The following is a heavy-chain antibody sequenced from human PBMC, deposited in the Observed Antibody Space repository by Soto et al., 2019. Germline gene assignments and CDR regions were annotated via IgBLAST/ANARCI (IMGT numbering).Heavy chain of an antibody. V-gene: IGHV4-31*03. CDR1: GGSISSGGYY. CDR2: IYYSGST. J-gene: IGHJ6*02. Sequence: SETLSLTCTVSGGSISSGGYYWSWIRQHPGKGLEWIGYIYYSGSTCYNPSLKSRVTISVDTSKNQFSLKLSSVTAADTAVYYCARDQEYSSSSYYYGMDVWGQGTTVTVSS. CDR3: ARDQEYSSSSYYYGMDV. D-gene: IGHD6-13*01.